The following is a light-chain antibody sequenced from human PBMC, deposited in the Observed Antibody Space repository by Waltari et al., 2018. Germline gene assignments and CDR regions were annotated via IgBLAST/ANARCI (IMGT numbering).Light chain of an antibody. J-gene: IGKJ4*01. CDR3: QQFYHSPPT. Sequence: DCEMTQSPDSLAVSLGERATINCKSSQSVLLTSNNKNYVAWYQQKPGQPPKLLIYWASTRESGVPDRFSGSGSGTDFSLTISSLQAEDVAVYYCQQFYHSPPTFGGGTKVEIK. V-gene: IGKV4-1*01. CDR1: QSVLLTSNNKNY. CDR2: WAS.